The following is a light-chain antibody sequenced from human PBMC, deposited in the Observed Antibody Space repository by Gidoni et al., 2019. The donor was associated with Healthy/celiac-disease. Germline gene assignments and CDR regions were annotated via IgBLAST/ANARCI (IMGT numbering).Light chain of an antibody. CDR1: QSVSSN. J-gene: IGKJ4*02. CDR2: GAS. Sequence: VMTQSPATLSVSPGERATLFCRASQSVSSNLAWYQQKPGQAPRLLIYGASTRATGSPARFSGSGSGTEFTIPISSLQAEDFAVYYCQQYNNWPPLTFGGGTKVEIK. V-gene: IGKV3-15*01. CDR3: QQYNNWPPLT.